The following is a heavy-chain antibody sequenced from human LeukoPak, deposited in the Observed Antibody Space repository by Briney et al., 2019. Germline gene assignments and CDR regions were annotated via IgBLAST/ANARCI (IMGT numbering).Heavy chain of an antibody. CDR3: ARGTPTTRDFDY. J-gene: IGHJ4*02. D-gene: IGHD4-11*01. V-gene: IGHV3-21*01. CDR2: ISSSSNYI. CDR1: GFTFSSYA. Sequence: GGSLRLSCAASGFTFSSYAMNWVRQAPGKGLEWVSFISSSSNYIYYTDSVKGRFTISRDNAKNSLFLQMNSLRAEDTAVYYCARGTPTTRDFDYWGQGTLVTVSS.